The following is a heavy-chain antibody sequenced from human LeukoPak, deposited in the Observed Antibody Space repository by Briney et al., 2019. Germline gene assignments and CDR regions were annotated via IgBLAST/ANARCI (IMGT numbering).Heavy chain of an antibody. D-gene: IGHD6-13*01. CDR3: ARGGASSHYFDS. V-gene: IGHV4-59*11. CDR1: GASITTHS. J-gene: IGHJ4*02. Sequence: SETLSLTCSVSGASITTHSWSWIRQPPGKGLESIGFIYKIGTTNYRPSLKSRGTISVDTSKNQLSLKLSSVPAADTAIYYCARGGASSHYFDSWGQGTLVTVSS. CDR2: IYKIGTT.